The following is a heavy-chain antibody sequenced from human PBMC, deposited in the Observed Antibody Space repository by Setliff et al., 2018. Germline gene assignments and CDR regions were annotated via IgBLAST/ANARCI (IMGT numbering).Heavy chain of an antibody. CDR3: ARDGVFYAMDF. D-gene: IGHD3-10*01. V-gene: IGHV3-48*03. Sequence: GGSLRLSCVASSFNLANYAVTWVRQAPGKGLEWLSKISGAGTTVYYADSVRGRFTISRDNAKNSLYLQMNSLRAEDSAVYYCARDGVFYAMDFWGQGTTVTVSS. CDR2: ISGAGTTV. J-gene: IGHJ6*02. CDR1: SFNLANYA.